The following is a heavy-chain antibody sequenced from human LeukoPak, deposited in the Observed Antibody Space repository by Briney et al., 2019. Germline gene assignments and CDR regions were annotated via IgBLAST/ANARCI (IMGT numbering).Heavy chain of an antibody. D-gene: IGHD5-12*01. J-gene: IGHJ5*02. CDR3: ARWPGWFDP. CDR1: GGSFSGYY. Sequence: TSETLSLTCAVYGGSFSGYYWSWIRQPPGKGLEWIGEINHSGSTNYNPSLKSRVTISVDTSKNQFSLKLSSVTAADTDVYYCARWPGWFDPWGQGTLVTVSS. V-gene: IGHV4-34*01. CDR2: INHSGST.